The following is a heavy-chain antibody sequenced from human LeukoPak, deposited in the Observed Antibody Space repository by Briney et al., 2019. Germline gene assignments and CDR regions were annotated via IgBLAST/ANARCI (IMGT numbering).Heavy chain of an antibody. Sequence: GGSLRLSCAASGFNFSSNGMHWVRQAPGKGLEWVAVIWYDGSKKYYADSAKGRFTISRDNSKNTLYLQMNSLRAEDTAVYYCARLLGSYFDYWGQGTLVTVSS. CDR2: IWYDGSKK. D-gene: IGHD7-27*01. CDR3: ARLLGSYFDY. J-gene: IGHJ4*02. V-gene: IGHV3-33*01. CDR1: GFNFSSNG.